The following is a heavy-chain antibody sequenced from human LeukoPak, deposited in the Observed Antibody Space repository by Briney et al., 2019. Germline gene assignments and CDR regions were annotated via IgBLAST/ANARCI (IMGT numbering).Heavy chain of an antibody. CDR2: INPSGGST. CDR3: ATPWSPRIYGSGSYHGAFDI. J-gene: IGHJ3*02. V-gene: IGHV1-46*01. CDR1: GYTFTSYY. D-gene: IGHD3-10*01. Sequence: GASVKVSCKASGYTFTSYYMHWVRQAPGQGLEWMGIINPSGGSTSYAQKFQGRVTMTEDTSTDTAYMELSSLRSEDAAVYYCATPWSPRIYGSGSYHGAFDIWGQGTMVTVSS.